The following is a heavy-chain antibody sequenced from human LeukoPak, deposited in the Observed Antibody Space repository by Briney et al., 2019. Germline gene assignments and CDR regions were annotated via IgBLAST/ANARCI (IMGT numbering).Heavy chain of an antibody. J-gene: IGHJ4*02. CDR1: GFSFSNYA. CDR3: AKWGDYDVLTGYYDSDY. D-gene: IGHD3-9*01. Sequence: SGASLRLSCAASGFSFSNYAMSWVRQVPGKELEWVSAISGRDDSTYYADSVKGRFTISRDTSKNTLYLQMNSLRAEDTAVYYCAKWGDYDVLTGYYDSDYWGQGTLVTVSS. CDR2: ISGRDDST. V-gene: IGHV3-23*01.